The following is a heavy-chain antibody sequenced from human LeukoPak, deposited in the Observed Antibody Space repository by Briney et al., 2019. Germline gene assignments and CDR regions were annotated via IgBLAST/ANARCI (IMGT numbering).Heavy chain of an antibody. D-gene: IGHD4-11*01. CDR3: ARGYSNYYYYYMDV. J-gene: IGHJ6*03. CDR1: GGSINSGDYY. V-gene: IGHV4-30-4*08. Sequence: SETLSLTCTVSGGSINSGDYYWSWIRQPPGKGLEWIGYIYYSGSTYYNPSPKSRVTISVDTSKNQFSLKLSSVTAADTAVYYCARGYSNYYYYYMDVWGKGTTVTVSS. CDR2: IYYSGST.